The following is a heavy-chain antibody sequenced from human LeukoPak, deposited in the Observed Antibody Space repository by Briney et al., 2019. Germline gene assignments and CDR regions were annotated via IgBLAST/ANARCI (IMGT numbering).Heavy chain of an antibody. D-gene: IGHD3-16*01. CDR2: IYYSGST. J-gene: IGHJ4*02. CDR3: ARDLGGFNE. CDR1: GGSISSGGYY. V-gene: IGHV4-31*03. Sequence: SETLSLTCTVSGGSISSGGYYWSWIRQHPGKGLEWIGYIYYSGSTYYNPSLKSRVTISVDTSKNQFSLQLNSVTPEDTAVYYCARDLGGFNEWGQGTLVTVSS.